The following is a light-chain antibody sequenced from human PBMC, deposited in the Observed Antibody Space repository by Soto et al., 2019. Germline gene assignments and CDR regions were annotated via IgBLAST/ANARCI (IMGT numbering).Light chain of an antibody. CDR1: QIISSSY. V-gene: IGKV3-20*01. CDR3: QRYGSSLYT. Sequence: EIVLTQSPGTLSLSPGERATLSCRASQIISSSYLAWYQQKPGQAPRLLIYGASSRATGIPDRFSGSGSGTDFTLTISRLEPEDFAVYYCQRYGSSLYTFGQGTKLEIK. CDR2: GAS. J-gene: IGKJ2*01.